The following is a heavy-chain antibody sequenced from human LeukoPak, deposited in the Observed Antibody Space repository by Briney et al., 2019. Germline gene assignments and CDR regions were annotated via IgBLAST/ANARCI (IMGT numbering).Heavy chain of an antibody. CDR1: GGSISSYY. J-gene: IGHJ4*02. Sequence: SETLSLTCTVSGGSISSYYWSWIRQSPGKGLEWIAYIYYSGSTNYNPSLKSRVTMSVDTSKNQFSLKLRSVTAADTAVYYCARHKGTANTYGCFDYWGQGALVTVSS. V-gene: IGHV4-59*08. CDR2: IYYSGST. D-gene: IGHD5-18*01. CDR3: ARHKGTANTYGCFDY.